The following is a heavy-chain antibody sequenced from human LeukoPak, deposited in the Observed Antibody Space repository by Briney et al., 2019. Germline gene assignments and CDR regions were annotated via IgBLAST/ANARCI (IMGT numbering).Heavy chain of an antibody. CDR2: INHSGST. CDR1: GESFSGYY. J-gene: IGHJ4*02. CDR3: ARGSGSSWYLR. Sequence: SETLSLTCAVYGESFSGYYWSWIRQPPGKGLEWIGEINHSGSTNYNPSLKSRVTISVDTSKNQFSLKLSSVTAADTAVYYCARGSGSSWYLRWGQGTLVTVSS. D-gene: IGHD6-13*01. V-gene: IGHV4-34*01.